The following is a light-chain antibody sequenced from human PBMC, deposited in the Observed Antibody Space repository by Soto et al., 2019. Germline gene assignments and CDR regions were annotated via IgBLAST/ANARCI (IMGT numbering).Light chain of an antibody. J-gene: IGLJ3*02. CDR2: EVN. CDR1: ASDIGGYDY. Sequence: QSVLTQPPSASGSPGQSVTISCTGTASDIGGYDYVSWYQQHPGKAPKLMIYEVNKRPSGVPDRFSGSKSGNTASLTVSGLQAEDEADYYCYSYAGSSIVDVFGGGTKLTVL. CDR3: YSYAGSSIVDV. V-gene: IGLV2-8*01.